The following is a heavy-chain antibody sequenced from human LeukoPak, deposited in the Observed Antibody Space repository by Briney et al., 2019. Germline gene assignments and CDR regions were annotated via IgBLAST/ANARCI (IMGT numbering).Heavy chain of an antibody. J-gene: IGHJ4*02. CDR1: GFTFSSYW. D-gene: IGHD6-13*01. V-gene: IGHV3-7*01. CDR3: ARDEDSSSWYYFGY. Sequence: GGSLRLSCAASGFTFSSYWMSWVRQAPGKGLEWVANIKQDGSEKYYVDSVKGRFTISRDNAKNSLYLQMNSLRAEDTAVYYCARDEDSSSWYYFGYWGQGTLVTVSS. CDR2: IKQDGSEK.